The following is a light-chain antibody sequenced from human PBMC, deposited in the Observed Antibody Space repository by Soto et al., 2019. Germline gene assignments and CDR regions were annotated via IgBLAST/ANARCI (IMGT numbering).Light chain of an antibody. CDR2: LNSDGSH. CDR1: SGHSSYA. J-gene: IGLJ3*02. CDR3: QTWGTGIWV. Sequence: QPVLTQSPSASASLGASVKLTCTRSSGHSSYAIAWHQQQPEKGPRDLMKLNSDGSHSKGDGIPDRFSGSSSGAERYLTISSSPSEDEADYYCQTWGTGIWVFGGGTKLTVL. V-gene: IGLV4-69*01.